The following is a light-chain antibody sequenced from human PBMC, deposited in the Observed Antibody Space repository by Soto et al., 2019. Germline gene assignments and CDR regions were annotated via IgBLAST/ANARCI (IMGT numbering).Light chain of an antibody. CDR1: SSDAATYSL. CDR2: EVS. Sequence: QPVLTQPASVSGSPGQSITISCAGTSSDAATYSLVSWYQQQPGKAPKLIIYEVSKRPSGVSSRFSGSKSGSTASLTISGLQAEDEAVYFCCSYAGDIDFFVFGAGTKLTVL. V-gene: IGLV2-23*02. CDR3: CSYAGDIDFFV. J-gene: IGLJ1*01.